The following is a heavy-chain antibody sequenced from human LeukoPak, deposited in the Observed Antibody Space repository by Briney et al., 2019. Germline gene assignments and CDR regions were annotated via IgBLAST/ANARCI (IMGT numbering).Heavy chain of an antibody. J-gene: IGHJ4*02. CDR1: GGTFSSYA. CDR2: IIPIFGTA. V-gene: IGHV1-69*05. D-gene: IGHD5-18*01. CDR3: ARDGIGVQLWKFDY. Sequence: ASVKVSCKASGGTFSSYAISWVRQAPGQGLEWTGRIIPIFGTANYAQKFQGRVTITTDESTSTAYMELSSLRSEDTAVYYCARDGIGVQLWKFDYWGQGTLVTVSS.